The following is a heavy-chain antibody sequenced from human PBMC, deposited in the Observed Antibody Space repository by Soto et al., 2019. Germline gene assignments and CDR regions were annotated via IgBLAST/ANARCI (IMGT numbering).Heavy chain of an antibody. CDR2: INASGGRT. Sequence: QVQLVQSGAEVKKPGASVKVSCKASGYTFTSYYVHWIRQAPGQGLEWMGIINASGGRTTYAPKFQCRVTMTRDTSTSTVYMDLSSMTSDDTATYFCGRILPPATFDYWGQGTLVTVSS. CDR3: GRILPPATFDY. CDR1: GYTFTSYY. V-gene: IGHV1-46*03. D-gene: IGHD2-21*02. J-gene: IGHJ4*02.